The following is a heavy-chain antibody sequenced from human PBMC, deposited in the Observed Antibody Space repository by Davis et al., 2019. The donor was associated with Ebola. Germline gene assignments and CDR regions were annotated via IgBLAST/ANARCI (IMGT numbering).Heavy chain of an antibody. Sequence: AASVKVSCKASGYTFTGYYLHWVRQAPGQGLEWMGRINPYSGGTNYAQKFQGRVTMTRDTSSSTAHMELRSLRSDDTAVYYCARDRCSSCYAGAMDVWGKGTTVTVSS. J-gene: IGHJ6*04. CDR3: ARDRCSSCYAGAMDV. CDR1: GYTFTGYY. V-gene: IGHV1-2*06. D-gene: IGHD2-2*01. CDR2: INPYSGGT.